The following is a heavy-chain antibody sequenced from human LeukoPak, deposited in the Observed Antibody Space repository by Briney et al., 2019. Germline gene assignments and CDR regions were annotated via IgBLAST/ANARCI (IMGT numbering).Heavy chain of an antibody. V-gene: IGHV3-30-3*01. Sequence: GGSLRLSCAAPGFTFSSYAMHWVRQAPGKGLEWVAVISYDGSNKYYADSVKGRFTISRDNSKNTLYLQMNSLRAEDTAVYYCASSAYYFDYWGQGTLVTVSS. CDR2: ISYDGSNK. CDR1: GFTFSSYA. CDR3: ASSAYYFDY. J-gene: IGHJ4*02.